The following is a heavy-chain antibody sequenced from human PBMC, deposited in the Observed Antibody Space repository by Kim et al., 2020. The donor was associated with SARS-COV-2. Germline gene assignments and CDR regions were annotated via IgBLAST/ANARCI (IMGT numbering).Heavy chain of an antibody. CDR2: IYHTGST. CDR1: GGSINSGGCY. V-gene: IGHV4-31*03. Sequence: SETLSLTCTVSGGSINSGGCYWSWLRQHPGKGLEWIAYIYHTGSTSYNPSLKSRVTISLDTSKNQFSLKLTSVTAADTAVYYCARDNSGSLPDYYYYYGMDVWGQGTTVTVSS. CDR3: ARDNSGSLPDYYYYYGMDV. J-gene: IGHJ6*02. D-gene: IGHD6-6*01.